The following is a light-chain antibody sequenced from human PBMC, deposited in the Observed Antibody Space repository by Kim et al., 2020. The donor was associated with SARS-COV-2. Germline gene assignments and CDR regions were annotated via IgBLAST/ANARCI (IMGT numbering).Light chain of an antibody. V-gene: IGLV2-14*03. CDR3: SSFTSSSTYV. CDR2: DVT. CDR1: RSDVGGYNY. J-gene: IGLJ1*01. Sequence: GQAITISCSGTRSDVGGYNYVSWYRQHPGEAPKLMIYDVTKRPSGVSNRFSGSRSGNTASLTISGLQAEDEADYYCSSFTSSSTYVFGTGTKVTVL.